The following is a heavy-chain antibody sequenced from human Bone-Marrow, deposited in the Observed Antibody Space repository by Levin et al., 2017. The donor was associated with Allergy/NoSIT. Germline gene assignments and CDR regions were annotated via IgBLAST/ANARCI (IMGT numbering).Heavy chain of an antibody. CDR3: ARAKDEDYFDY. J-gene: IGHJ4*02. V-gene: IGHV3-53*01. Sequence: RAGGSLRLSCAVSGFTVSSNYMSWVRQAPGKGLEWVSVIYSGGSTSYADSVKGRFTISRDNSKDTLYLQMDSLRAEDTAVYYCARAKDEDYFDYWGQGTLVTVSS. CDR2: IYSGGST. CDR1: GFTVSSNY. D-gene: IGHD2-15*01.